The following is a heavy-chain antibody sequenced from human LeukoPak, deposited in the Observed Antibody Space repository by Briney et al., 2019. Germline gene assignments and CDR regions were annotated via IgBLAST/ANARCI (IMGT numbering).Heavy chain of an antibody. D-gene: IGHD2-2*01. CDR3: VKSVGYCTSTSCYFDY. CDR2: ISSNGGST. V-gene: IGHV3-64D*06. J-gene: IGHJ4*02. Sequence: GGSLRLSCSASGFTFSSYSMHWVRQAPGKGLEYVSAISSNGGSTYYADSVKGRFTISRDNSKNTLYLQMSSLRAEDTAVYYCVKSVGYCTSTSCYFDYWGQGTLVAVSS. CDR1: GFTFSSYS.